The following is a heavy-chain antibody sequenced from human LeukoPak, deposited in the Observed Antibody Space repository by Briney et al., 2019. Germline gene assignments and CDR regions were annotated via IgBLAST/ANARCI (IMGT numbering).Heavy chain of an antibody. V-gene: IGHV1-2*02. D-gene: IGHD6-19*01. CDR1: GYIFTDYY. CDR3: ARDRWYKGYSSGWYSNY. Sequence: GASVKVSCKTSGYIFTDYYIHWVRQAPGQGLEWVGWIHPNSGGTNYAQKFQGRVTMTRDTSISTAYMELSRLRSDDTAVYYCARDRWYKGYSSGWYSNYWGQGTLVTVSS. CDR2: IHPNSGGT. J-gene: IGHJ4*02.